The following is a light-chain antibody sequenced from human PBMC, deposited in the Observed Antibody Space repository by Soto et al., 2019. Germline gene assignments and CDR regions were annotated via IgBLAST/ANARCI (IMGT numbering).Light chain of an antibody. CDR3: QQYGSSRT. CDR1: QSVSSSY. V-gene: IGKV3-20*01. J-gene: IGKJ5*01. CDR2: AAS. Sequence: EIMFTQSPSTLSLSPGERATLSCRASQSVSSSYLAWYRRQPGQPPSLLYGAASRGAAGIPKRCGGGGCGTDFLLTISRQDQEYVAVYCCQQYGSSRTFGQGTRLEIK.